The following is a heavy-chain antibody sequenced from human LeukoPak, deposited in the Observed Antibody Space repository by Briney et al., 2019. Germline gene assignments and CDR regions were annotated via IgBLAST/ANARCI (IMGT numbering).Heavy chain of an antibody. CDR3: ARVDSSSWSNLD. Sequence: SETLSLTCAVYGGSFSGYYWSWIRQHPGKGLEWIGYIYYSGTTYYNPSLKSRITISVDTSKNQFSLKLNSVTAADTAVYYCARVDSSSWSNLDWGQGSLVTVSS. V-gene: IGHV4-31*11. D-gene: IGHD6-13*01. CDR2: IYYSGTT. J-gene: IGHJ4*02. CDR1: GGSFSGYY.